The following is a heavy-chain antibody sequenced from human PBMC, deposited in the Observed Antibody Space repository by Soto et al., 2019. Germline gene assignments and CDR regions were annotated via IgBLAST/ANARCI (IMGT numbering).Heavy chain of an antibody. CDR3: AKDETTGGDY. V-gene: IGHV3-30*18. J-gene: IGHJ4*02. CDR2: ISYDGSNK. Sequence: QVQLVESGGGVVQPGRSLRLSCAASGFTFSSYGMHWVRQAPGKGLEWVAVISYDGSNKYYADSVKGRFTISRDNSKNTLYLQMNSLRAEDTAVYYCAKDETTGGDYWGQGTLVTVSS. D-gene: IGHD4-17*01. CDR1: GFTFSSYG.